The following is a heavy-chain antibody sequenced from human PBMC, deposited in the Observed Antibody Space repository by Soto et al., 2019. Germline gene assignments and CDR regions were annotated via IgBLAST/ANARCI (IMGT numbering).Heavy chain of an antibody. Sequence: QVQLQESGPGLVEPSQTLSLTCTVSGGSISSGGYFWSWIRQPPGKGLEWIGHVYNTGSNYSNPSRTSRVTISVDTSKNQFSLRLSFVTAADTAVYYCARGPAGDKVDYWGQGTLVTVSS. D-gene: IGHD7-27*01. CDR3: ARGPAGDKVDY. V-gene: IGHV4-30-4*01. CDR1: GGSISSGGYF. J-gene: IGHJ4*02. CDR2: VYNTGSN.